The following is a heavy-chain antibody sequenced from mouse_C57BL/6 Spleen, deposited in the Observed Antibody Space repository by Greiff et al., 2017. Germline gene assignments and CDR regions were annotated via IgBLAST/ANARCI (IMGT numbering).Heavy chain of an antibody. CDR2: IHPSDSDT. V-gene: IGHV1-74*01. J-gene: IGHJ4*01. Sequence: QVQLQQPGAELVKPGASVKVSCKASGYTFTSYWMHWVKQRPGQGLEWIGRIHPSDSDTNYNQKFKGKATLTVDKSSSTAYMQLSSLTSEDSAVYYCATEGYITTVVKAMDYWGQGTSVTVSS. CDR3: ATEGYITTVVKAMDY. D-gene: IGHD1-1*01. CDR1: GYTFTSYW.